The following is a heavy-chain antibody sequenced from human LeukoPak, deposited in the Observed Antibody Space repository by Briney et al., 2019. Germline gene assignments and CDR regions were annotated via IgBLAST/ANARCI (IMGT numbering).Heavy chain of an antibody. CDR1: GGSISGYY. CDR3: ARGRRDPL. Sequence: SETLSLTCTVSGGSISGYYWSWIRQPPGKGLEWVGYISYSGSTNYNPSLNSRVTISVDMSKKQLSLKLSSVTAADTAVYYCARGRRDPLWGRGTLVTVSS. D-gene: IGHD5-24*01. V-gene: IGHV4-59*12. J-gene: IGHJ2*01. CDR2: ISYSGST.